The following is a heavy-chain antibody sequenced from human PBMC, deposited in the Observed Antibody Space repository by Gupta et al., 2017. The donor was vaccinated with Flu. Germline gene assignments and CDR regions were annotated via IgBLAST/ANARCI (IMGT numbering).Heavy chain of an antibody. J-gene: IGHJ4*02. CDR3: ARDAWRSSSGWLTIDY. D-gene: IGHD6-19*01. CDR2: ISAYNGNT. V-gene: IGHV1-18*01. Sequence: QVQLVQSGAEVKKPGASVKVSCKASGYTFTSYGISWVRQAPGQGLEWMGWISAYNGNTNYAQKLQGRVTMTTDTSTSTAYMELRSLRSDDKXVXYCARDAWRSSSGWLTIDYWGQGTMVTVSS. CDR1: GYTFTSYG.